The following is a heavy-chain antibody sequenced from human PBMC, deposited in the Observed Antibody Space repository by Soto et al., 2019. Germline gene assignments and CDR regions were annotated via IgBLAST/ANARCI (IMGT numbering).Heavy chain of an antibody. CDR2: ISWDGGST. Sequence: GSLRLSCAASGFTFDDYTMHWVRQAPGKGLEWVSLISWDGGSTYYADSVKGRFTISRDNSKNSLYLQMNSLRTEDTALYYCVKYRGGRQSYASYYAMDVWGQGTMVTVSS. CDR3: VKYRGGRQSYASYYAMDV. D-gene: IGHD2-2*01. V-gene: IGHV3-43*01. J-gene: IGHJ6*02. CDR1: GFTFDDYT.